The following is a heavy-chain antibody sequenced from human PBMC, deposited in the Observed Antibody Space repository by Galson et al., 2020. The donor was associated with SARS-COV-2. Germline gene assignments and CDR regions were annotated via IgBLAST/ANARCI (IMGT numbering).Heavy chain of an antibody. CDR3: AKDWGYCSSTSCRHYYYGMDV. J-gene: IGHJ6*02. V-gene: IGHV3-30*18. CDR2: ISYDGSNK. CDR1: GFTFSSYG. Sequence: TGGSLRLSCAASGFTFSSYGMHWVHQAPGKGLEWVAVISYDGSNKYYADSVKGRFTISRDNSKNTLYLQMNSLRAEDTAVYYCAKDWGYCSSTSCRHYYYGMDVWGQGTTVTVSS. D-gene: IGHD2-2*01.